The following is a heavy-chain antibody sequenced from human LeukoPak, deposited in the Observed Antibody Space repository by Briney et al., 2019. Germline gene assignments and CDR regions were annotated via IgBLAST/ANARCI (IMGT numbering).Heavy chain of an antibody. CDR3: ARETELELSYYYYGMDV. CDR1: GGTFSSYA. J-gene: IGHJ6*02. D-gene: IGHD1-7*01. Sequence: ASVKVSCKASGGTFSSYAISWVRQAPGQGLEWMGGITPIFGTANYAQKFQGRVTITADESTSTAYMELSSLRSEDTAVYYCARETELELSYYYYGMDVWGQGTTVTVSS. V-gene: IGHV1-69*13. CDR2: ITPIFGTA.